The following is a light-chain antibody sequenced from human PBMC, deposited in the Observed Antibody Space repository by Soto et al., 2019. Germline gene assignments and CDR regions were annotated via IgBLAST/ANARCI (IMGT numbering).Light chain of an antibody. Sequence: SALTQPPSVSAAPGHKVTISCSGSSYNIGGNSVSWYQQLPGTAPKLLIYDDNKRPSGIPDRFSGSKSGTSATLGITGFQTGDEADYYCGSWDSSLSAYVFGTGTKVTVL. CDR2: DDN. J-gene: IGLJ1*01. V-gene: IGLV1-51*01. CDR1: SYNIGGNS. CDR3: GSWDSSLSAYV.